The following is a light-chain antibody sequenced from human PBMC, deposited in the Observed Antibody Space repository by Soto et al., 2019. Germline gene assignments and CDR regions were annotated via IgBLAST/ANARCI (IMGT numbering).Light chain of an antibody. CDR1: ESVSASY. CDR3: QQYGTSPFT. V-gene: IGKV3-20*01. J-gene: IGKJ3*01. CDR2: AAS. Sequence: EIVLTQSPGTLSLSPGDRATLSCRASESVSASYLAWYQQIPGQAARLLIYAASRRATGIPDRFSGSESGTDFTLTISRLEPEDFAVYYCQQYGTSPFTFGPGSRVDIK.